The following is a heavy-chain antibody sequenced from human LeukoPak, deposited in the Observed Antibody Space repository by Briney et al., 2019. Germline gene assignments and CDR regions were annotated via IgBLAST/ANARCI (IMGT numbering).Heavy chain of an antibody. J-gene: IGHJ3*02. CDR2: INGDGSST. Sequence: GGSLRLSCAASGFTFSSYWMHWVRQAPGKGLVWVSRINGDGSSTTYADSVKGRFTISRDNAKNTLDLQMNSLRVEDTAVYYCARGGSYSNGAFDIWGQGTMVTVSS. D-gene: IGHD1-26*01. CDR3: ARGGSYSNGAFDI. V-gene: IGHV3-74*01. CDR1: GFTFSSYW.